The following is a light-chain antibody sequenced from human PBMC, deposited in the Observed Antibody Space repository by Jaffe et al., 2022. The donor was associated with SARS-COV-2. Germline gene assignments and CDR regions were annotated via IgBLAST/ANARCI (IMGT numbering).Light chain of an antibody. CDR1: SSSIGVNT. V-gene: IGLV1-44*01. CDR2: NSN. CDR3: AAWDDSLRGRV. Sequence: QSVLTQPPSASGTPGQRVTISCSGSSSSIGVNTVNWYHQLPGTAPKLLIYNSNQRPSGVPDRFSGSKSGTSASLAISGLQSEDEGDYYCAAWDDSLRGRVFGGGTKLTVL. J-gene: IGLJ3*02.